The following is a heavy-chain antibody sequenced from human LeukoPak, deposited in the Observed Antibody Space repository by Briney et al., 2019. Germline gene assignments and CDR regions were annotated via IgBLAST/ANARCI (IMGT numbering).Heavy chain of an antibody. V-gene: IGHV5-51*01. Sequence: GESLKISCKGSGYSFTSYWIGWVRQMPGKGLEWMGIIYPGDSDTRYSTSFQGQVTISADKSIRTAYLKWSSLKASDTAMYYCARLGVVGATDPDYWGQGTMVTVSS. CDR1: GYSFTSYW. J-gene: IGHJ4*02. D-gene: IGHD1-26*01. CDR2: IYPGDSDT. CDR3: ARLGVVGATDPDY.